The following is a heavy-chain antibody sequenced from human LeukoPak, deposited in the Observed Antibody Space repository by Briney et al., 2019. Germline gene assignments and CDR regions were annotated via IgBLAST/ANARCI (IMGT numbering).Heavy chain of an antibody. D-gene: IGHD2-2*02. Sequence: GRSLRLSCAASGFSFSSYWMNWVRQAPGKGLEWVANINQDRSEKSYVDSVKGRFTISRDNAKNSLYLQMNSLRAEDTAVYYCARDHCSSSSCYTYYGMELWGQGTTVTVSS. CDR2: INQDRSEK. CDR1: GFSFSSYW. V-gene: IGHV3-7*01. CDR3: ARDHCSSSSCYTYYGMEL. J-gene: IGHJ6*02.